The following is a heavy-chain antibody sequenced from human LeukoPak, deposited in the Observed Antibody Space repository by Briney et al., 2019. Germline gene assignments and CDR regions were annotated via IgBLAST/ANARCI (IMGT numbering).Heavy chain of an antibody. D-gene: IGHD2-21*02. CDR2: INPNSGGT. Sequence: ASVTVSCKASGYIFTGYYMHWVRQAPGQGLEWMGWINPNSGGTNYAQKFQGRVTMTRDTSISTAHMELSGLRSDDTAVYYCARAAGSDSRDYFDYWGQGTLVTVSS. J-gene: IGHJ4*02. V-gene: IGHV1-2*02. CDR3: ARAAGSDSRDYFDY. CDR1: GYIFTGYY.